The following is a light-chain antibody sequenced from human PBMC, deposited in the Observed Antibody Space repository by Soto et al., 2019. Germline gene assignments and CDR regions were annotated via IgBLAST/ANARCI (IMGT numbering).Light chain of an antibody. J-gene: IGLJ3*02. CDR2: DVN. CDR3: CSYAGGFSWV. CDR1: SSDIGNYKS. Sequence: QSALTQPRSVSGSPGQSVTISCTGTSSDIGNYKSVSWYQQYLGEAPKLMIYDVNKRSSGVPDRFSGSKSVNTASLTISGLRPEDEADYYCCSYAGGFSWVFGGGTKLTVL. V-gene: IGLV2-11*01.